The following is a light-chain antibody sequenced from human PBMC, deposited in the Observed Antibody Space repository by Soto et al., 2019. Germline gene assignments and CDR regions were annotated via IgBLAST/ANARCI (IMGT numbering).Light chain of an antibody. CDR1: QSVSSY. CDR2: TTS. CDR3: QQTSIIPWT. V-gene: IGKV1-39*01. J-gene: IGKJ1*01. Sequence: DIQMTQSASSLSASVGDRVTIPCRASQSVSSYVNWYQHKPGKAPKLLIFTTSSLESGVPSRFSGSGSGTDFTLTISSLYPEDFATYYCQQTSIIPWTFGQGTTVEF.